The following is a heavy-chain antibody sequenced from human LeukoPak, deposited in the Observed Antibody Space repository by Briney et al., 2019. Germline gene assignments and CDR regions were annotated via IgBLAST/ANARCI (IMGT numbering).Heavy chain of an antibody. CDR2: IYTSEST. V-gene: IGHV4-61*02. CDR1: GGSISSSSYY. J-gene: IGHJ4*02. D-gene: IGHD1-26*01. Sequence: SETLSLTCTVAGGSISSSSYYWSWIRQPGGKGLEGIGRIYTSESTNCSPSLKSRVTKSVATSKKQFSLRLCALTTGDAAAVYRARDHSGRHLRYWGQGTLVTVSS. CDR3: ARDHSGRHLRY.